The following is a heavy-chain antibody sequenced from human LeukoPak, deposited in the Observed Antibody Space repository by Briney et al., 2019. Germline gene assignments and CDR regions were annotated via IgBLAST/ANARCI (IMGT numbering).Heavy chain of an antibody. CDR3: ARDYSSTSGKHAFDI. CDR2: ISSSSSSL. J-gene: IGHJ3*02. D-gene: IGHD6-13*01. CDR1: GFTFISYD. Sequence: PGGSLRLSCAASGFTFISYDMNWVRQAPGKGLEWVSYISSSSSSLSYTDSVKGRFTISRDNAKNSLYLQMNSLRAEDTAVYYCARDYSSTSGKHAFDIWGQGTMVTVPS. V-gene: IGHV3-48*01.